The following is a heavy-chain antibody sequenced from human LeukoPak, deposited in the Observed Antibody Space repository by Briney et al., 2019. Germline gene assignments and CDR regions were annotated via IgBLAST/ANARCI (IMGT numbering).Heavy chain of an antibody. J-gene: IGHJ4*02. Sequence: PSETLSLTCTVSGDSINSGSYYWSWIRRPAGKGLEWIGRIYSSGDTNYNPSLKSRVTISVDTSKNQFSLKLNSVTAADTAVYYCARVGSGDYGDYFDYWGQGTLVTVSS. V-gene: IGHV4-61*02. CDR3: ARVGSGDYGDYFDY. D-gene: IGHD4-17*01. CDR1: GDSINSGSYY. CDR2: IYSSGDT.